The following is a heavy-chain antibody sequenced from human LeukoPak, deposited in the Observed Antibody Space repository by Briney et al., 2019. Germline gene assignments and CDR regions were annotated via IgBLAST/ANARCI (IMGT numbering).Heavy chain of an antibody. Sequence: ASVKVSCKASGYTFTSYGISWVRQAPGQGLEWMGWISAYDGTTNYAQRFQGRVTMTTDASTSTTYMELRSLRSDDTAVYYCARDCSGGRSSSWWGQGTLVTVSS. V-gene: IGHV1-18*01. CDR2: ISAYDGTT. D-gene: IGHD2-15*01. CDR3: ARDCSGGRSSSW. CDR1: GYTFTSYG. J-gene: IGHJ4*02.